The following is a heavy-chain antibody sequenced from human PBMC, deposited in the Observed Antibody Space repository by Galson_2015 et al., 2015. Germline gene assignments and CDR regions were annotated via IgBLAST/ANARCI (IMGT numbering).Heavy chain of an antibody. CDR3: ARGGIWFGERDTGYYYYYGMDA. CDR2: INSDGSST. CDR1: GFTFSSYW. J-gene: IGHJ6*02. D-gene: IGHD3-10*01. V-gene: IGHV3-74*01. Sequence: SLRLSCAASGFTFSSYWMHWVRQAPGKGLVWVSRINSDGSSTSYADSVKGRFTISRDNAKNTLYLQMNSLRAEDTAVYYCARGGIWFGERDTGYYYYYGMDAWGQGTTVTVSS.